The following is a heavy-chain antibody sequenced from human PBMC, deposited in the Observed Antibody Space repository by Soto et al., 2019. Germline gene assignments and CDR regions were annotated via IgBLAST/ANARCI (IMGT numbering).Heavy chain of an antibody. CDR2: IKEDGSEK. J-gene: IGHJ4*02. V-gene: IGHV3-7*03. CDR3: ASYRTMGC. CDR1: GFTLSSFW. D-gene: IGHD1-26*01. Sequence: EVQLVESGGGLVQPGGSLRLSCAASGFTLSSFWMSWVRQAPGKGLEWVASIKEDGSEKTYVDSVKGRFSISRDTAKNALYRQSNSLRAEDAAVYYCASYRTMGCWGQGTPVTVSS.